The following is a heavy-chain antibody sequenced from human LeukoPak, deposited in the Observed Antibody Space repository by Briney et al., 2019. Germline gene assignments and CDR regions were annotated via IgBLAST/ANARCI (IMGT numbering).Heavy chain of an antibody. CDR1: GFTVSSNE. J-gene: IGHJ6*02. V-gene: IGHV3-38-3*01. D-gene: IGHD6-19*01. CDR3: ARDQYSSGLYYYGMDV. Sequence: PGGSLRLSCAASGFTVSSNEMSWVRQAPGKGLEWVSSISGGSTYYADSRKGRFTISRDNSKNTLHLQMNSLRAEDTAVYYCARDQYSSGLYYYGMDVWGQGTTVTVSS. CDR2: ISGGST.